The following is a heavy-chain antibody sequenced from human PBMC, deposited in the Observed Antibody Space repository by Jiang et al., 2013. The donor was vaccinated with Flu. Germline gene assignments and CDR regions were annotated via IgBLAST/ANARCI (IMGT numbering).Heavy chain of an antibody. Sequence: TVSGGSVSSGTYYWSWIRQPPGKGLEWIGYLYSTGSTNYNPSLKSRVTISVDTSKTQFSLKLSSVTAADTAVYYCARDRGLDAFDIWGQGTMVAVSS. J-gene: IGHJ3*02. D-gene: IGHD3-10*01. CDR3: ARDRGLDAFDI. V-gene: IGHV4-61*01. CDR1: GGSVSSGTYY. CDR2: LYSTGST.